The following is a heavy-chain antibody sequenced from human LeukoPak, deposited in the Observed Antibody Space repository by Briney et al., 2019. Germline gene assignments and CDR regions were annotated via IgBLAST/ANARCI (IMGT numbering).Heavy chain of an antibody. V-gene: IGHV3-21*01. D-gene: IGHD3-10*01. J-gene: IGHJ6*03. CDR1: GFTFSLYG. CDR3: ARGGYGSGSFHGYYYIDV. CDR2: IGGSAGKT. Sequence: GGSLRLSCAASGFTFSLYGMSWVRQTPGKGLEWVSSIGGSAGKTYYADSVKGRFSISRDNAKNSLYPQMNSLRAEDTAVYYCARGGYGSGSFHGYYYIDVWGKGPRSPSP.